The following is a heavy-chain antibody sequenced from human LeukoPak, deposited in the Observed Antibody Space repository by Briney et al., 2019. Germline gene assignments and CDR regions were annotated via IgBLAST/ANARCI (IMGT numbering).Heavy chain of an antibody. Sequence: ASVKVSCKASGYTFTDYWIHWVRQARGQGPEWMGWMNPNSGATNYAQKFQGRVTMTRDTSTSTAYMELSSLRSDDTAVYYCARGSSAWYHDYWGQGTLVTVSS. CDR3: ARGSSAWYHDY. CDR2: MNPNSGAT. D-gene: IGHD6-19*01. J-gene: IGHJ4*02. V-gene: IGHV1-2*02. CDR1: GYTFTDYW.